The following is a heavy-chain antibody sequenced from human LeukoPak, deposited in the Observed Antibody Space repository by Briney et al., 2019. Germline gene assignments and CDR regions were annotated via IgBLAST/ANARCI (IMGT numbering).Heavy chain of an antibody. D-gene: IGHD2-15*01. V-gene: IGHV1-2*02. CDR1: GYTFTGYF. Sequence: ASVKVSCKASGYTFTGYFMHWARQAPGQGLEWMGWINPNSGGTNYAQKFQGRVTVTRDTSISTAYMELSWLRSDDTAVYYCAREANLDCSGGTCYPGGFDYWGQGTLVTVSS. CDR2: INPNSGGT. J-gene: IGHJ4*02. CDR3: AREANLDCSGGTCYPGGFDY.